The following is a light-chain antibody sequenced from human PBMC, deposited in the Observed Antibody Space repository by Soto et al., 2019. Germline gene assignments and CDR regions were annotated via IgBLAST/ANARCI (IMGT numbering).Light chain of an antibody. CDR2: DAS. CDR1: QSISRY. V-gene: IGKV1-39*01. Sequence: DIQITQSPSSLSATVGDRVTITCPASQSISRYLNWYQQKPGKAPKLLMYDASSLQSGVPSRLSGSGSGTDFTLTISSLQPEDFATYYCQQSYNTPITFGQGTRLEIK. CDR3: QQSYNTPIT. J-gene: IGKJ5*01.